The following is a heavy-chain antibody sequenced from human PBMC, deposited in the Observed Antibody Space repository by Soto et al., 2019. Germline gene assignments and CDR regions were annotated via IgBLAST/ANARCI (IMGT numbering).Heavy chain of an antibody. J-gene: IGHJ6*02. D-gene: IGHD7-27*01. CDR2: IYSGGST. CDR1: GFTVSSNY. Sequence: GGSLRLSCAASGFTVSSNYMSWVRQAPGKGLEWVSVIYSGGSTYYADSVKGRFTISRHNSKNTLYLQMNSLRAEDTAVYYCARDMGISPYYYYGMDVWGQGTTVTVSS. CDR3: ARDMGISPYYYYGMDV. V-gene: IGHV3-66*01.